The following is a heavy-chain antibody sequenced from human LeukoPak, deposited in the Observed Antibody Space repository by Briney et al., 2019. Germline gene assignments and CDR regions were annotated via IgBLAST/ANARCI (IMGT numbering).Heavy chain of an antibody. CDR3: ARGVDL. CDR2: INYSGSP. CDR1: TGSLSGDY. V-gene: IGHV4-34*01. Sequence: PSETLSLTCGVSTGSLSGDYWRWIRQPPGGGLEWIGEINYSGSPNYNPSLKSRVTISGDTSKKQFSLNLTSVTAADTGVYYCARGVDLWGRGTPVTVSS. J-gene: IGHJ2*01.